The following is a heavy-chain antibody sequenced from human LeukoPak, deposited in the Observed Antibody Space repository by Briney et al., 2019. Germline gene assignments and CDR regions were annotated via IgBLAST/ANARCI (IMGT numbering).Heavy chain of an antibody. CDR2: ISGSGGST. Sequence: PGGSLRLSCAASGFTFSSYAMSWVRQAPGKGLEWVSAISGSGGSTYYADSVKGRFTISRDNSKNTLYLQMNSLRAEGTAVYYWAKDKPAYYRGRRGPLLYFDYWGQGTLVTVSS. CDR3: AKDKPAYYRGRRGPLLYFDY. V-gene: IGHV3-23*01. CDR1: GFTFSSYA. J-gene: IGHJ4*02. D-gene: IGHD1-26*01.